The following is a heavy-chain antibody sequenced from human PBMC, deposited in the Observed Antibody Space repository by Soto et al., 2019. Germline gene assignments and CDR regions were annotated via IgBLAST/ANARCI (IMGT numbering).Heavy chain of an antibody. V-gene: IGHV3-21*01. J-gene: IGHJ6*02. CDR3: AIDLKPHGMDV. CDR1: GFTFSSYS. Sequence: GGSLRLSCAASGFTFSSYSMNWVRQAPGKGLEWVSSISSSSSYIYYADSVKGRFTISRDNAKNSLYLQMNSLRAEDTAVYYCAIDLKPHGMDVWGQGTTVTVSS. CDR2: ISSSSSYI.